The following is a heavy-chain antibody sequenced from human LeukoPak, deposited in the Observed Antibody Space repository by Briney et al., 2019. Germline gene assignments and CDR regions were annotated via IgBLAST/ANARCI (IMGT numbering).Heavy chain of an antibody. CDR2: ITGAGDTT. J-gene: IGHJ4*02. V-gene: IGHV3-23*01. D-gene: IGHD3-3*01. CDR1: GFTFSTFA. CDR3: VRDRNYYEALQRSY. Sequence: GGSLRLSCAASGFTFSTFAMSWVRKDPGRGLEWVSSITGAGDTTFYPESVKGRFTISRDNSKNTLYLQMNSLRVEDTALYFCVRDRNYYEALQRSYWGQGTLVTVSS.